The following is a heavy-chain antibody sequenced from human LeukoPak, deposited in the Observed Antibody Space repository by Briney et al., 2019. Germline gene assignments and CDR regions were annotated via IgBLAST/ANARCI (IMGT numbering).Heavy chain of an antibody. J-gene: IGHJ4*02. Sequence: GGSLRLSCAASGFTFSSYAMSWVRQAPGKGLEWVSAISGSGGSTYYADSVKGRFTISRDNSKNTPYLQMNSLRAEDTAVYYCAKEVGYCTRTSCHDVAAAAPFDYWGQGTLVTVSS. CDR3: AKEVGYCTRTSCHDVAAAAPFDY. CDR1: GFTFSSYA. CDR2: ISGSGGST. V-gene: IGHV3-23*01. D-gene: IGHD2-2*01.